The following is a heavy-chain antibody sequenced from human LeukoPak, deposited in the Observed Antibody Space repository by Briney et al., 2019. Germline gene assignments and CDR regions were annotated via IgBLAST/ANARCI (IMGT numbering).Heavy chain of an antibody. Sequence: GGSLRLSCAASGFTFDDYAMHWVRQAPGKSLKWVSLIIWDGESTYYADSVKGRLTISRDNSKNSLYLQMNSLRTEDTALYYCARGLGYYYNGSGYWDFDSWGQGTLVTVSS. CDR1: GFTFDDYA. D-gene: IGHD3-22*01. V-gene: IGHV3-43D*03. CDR3: ARGLGYYYNGSGYWDFDS. CDR2: IIWDGEST. J-gene: IGHJ4*02.